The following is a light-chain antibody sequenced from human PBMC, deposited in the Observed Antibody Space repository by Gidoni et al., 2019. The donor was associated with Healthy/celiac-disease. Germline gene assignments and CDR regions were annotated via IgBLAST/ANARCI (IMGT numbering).Light chain of an antibody. CDR2: GAS. Sequence: EIVLTQSPGTLSLSPGERATLSCRASQSVSSSYLAWYQQKPGQAPRLLIYGASSRATGIPDRFSGSVSGTDFTLTISRLEPEDFAVYYCQQYGSSPQSTFGPGTKVDIK. J-gene: IGKJ3*01. CDR1: QSVSSSY. CDR3: QQYGSSPQST. V-gene: IGKV3-20*01.